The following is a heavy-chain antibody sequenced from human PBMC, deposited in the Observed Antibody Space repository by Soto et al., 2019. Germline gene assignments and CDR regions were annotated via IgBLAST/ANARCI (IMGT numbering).Heavy chain of an antibody. CDR2: IWYDGSNK. CDR3: ARSTSDIAAPDY. J-gene: IGHJ4*02. V-gene: IGHV3-33*01. D-gene: IGHD6-13*01. CDR1: GFTFSSYG. Sequence: ESGGGVVQPGRSLRLSCAASGFTFSSYGMHWVRQAPGKGLEWVAVIWYDGSNKYYADSVKGRFTISRDNSKNTLYLQMNSLRAEDTGVYYCARSTSDIAAPDYWGQGTLVTVSS.